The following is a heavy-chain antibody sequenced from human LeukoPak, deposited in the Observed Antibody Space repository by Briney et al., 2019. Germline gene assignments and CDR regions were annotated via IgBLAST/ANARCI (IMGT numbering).Heavy chain of an antibody. CDR1: GYTFTNYA. CDR3: ARGNPYYLDY. J-gene: IGHJ4*02. V-gene: IGHV7-4-1*02. CDR2: INTNTGNP. Sequence: ASVKVSCKASGYTFTNYAMDWVRQAPGQGPEWMGWINTNTGNPTYAQGFTGRSVFSLDTSVSTAYLQISSLKAEDTAIYYCARGNPYYLDYWGQGTLVTVSS.